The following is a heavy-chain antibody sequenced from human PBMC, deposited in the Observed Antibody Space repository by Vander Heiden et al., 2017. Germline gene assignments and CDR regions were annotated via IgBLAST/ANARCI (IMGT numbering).Heavy chain of an antibody. CDR3: AKDLTGATDYFDY. D-gene: IGHD1-26*01. V-gene: IGHV3-30*18. CDR1: GFTFSSYG. CDR2: ISYDGSNK. Sequence: QVQLVESGGGVVQPGRSPRLSCAASGFTFSSYGMHWVRQAPGKGLEWVAVISYDGSNKYYADSVKGRFPISRDNSKNTLYLQMNSLRAEDTAVYYCAKDLTGATDYFDYWGQGTLVTVSS. J-gene: IGHJ4*02.